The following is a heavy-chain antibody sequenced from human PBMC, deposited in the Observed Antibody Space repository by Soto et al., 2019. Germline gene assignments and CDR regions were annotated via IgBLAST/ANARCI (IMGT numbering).Heavy chain of an antibody. Sequence: SETLSLTCTVSGGSISSGGYYWSWIRQHPGKGLEWIGYIYYSGSTYYNPSLKSRVTTSVDTSKNQFSLKLSSVTAADTAVYYCAIGYCSGGSCYSSPFDYWGQGTLVTVSS. CDR2: IYYSGST. D-gene: IGHD2-15*01. CDR1: GGSISSGGYY. V-gene: IGHV4-31*03. J-gene: IGHJ4*02. CDR3: AIGYCSGGSCYSSPFDY.